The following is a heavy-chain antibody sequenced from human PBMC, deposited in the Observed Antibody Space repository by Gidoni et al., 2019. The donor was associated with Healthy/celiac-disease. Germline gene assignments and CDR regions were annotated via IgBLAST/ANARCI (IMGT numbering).Heavy chain of an antibody. V-gene: IGHV1-69*06. CDR1: GGTFSSYA. CDR3: ARGGPSYSSEEFDY. J-gene: IGHJ4*02. Sequence: KKPGSSVKVSCKASGGTFSSYAISWVRQDPGQGLEWMGGSITIFGTANYAQKFQGRVTITADNSTSTAYMELSSLRSEDTAVYYCARGGPSYSSEEFDYWGQGTLVTVSS. D-gene: IGHD6-25*01. CDR2: SITIFGTA.